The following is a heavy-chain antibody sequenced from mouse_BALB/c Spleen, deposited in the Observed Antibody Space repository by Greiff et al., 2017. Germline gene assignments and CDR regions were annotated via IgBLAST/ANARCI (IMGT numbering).Heavy chain of an antibody. CDR2: ISSGSSTI. Sequence: EVKLEESGGGLVQPGGSRKLSCAASGFTFSSFGMHWVRQAPEKGLEWVAYISSGSSTIYYADTVKGRFTISRDNPKNTLFLQMTSLRSEDTAMYYCARSGMGGTYFDYWGQGTTLTVSS. V-gene: IGHV5-17*02. CDR1: GFTFSSFG. CDR3: ARSGMGGTYFDY. J-gene: IGHJ2*01. D-gene: IGHD1-1*02.